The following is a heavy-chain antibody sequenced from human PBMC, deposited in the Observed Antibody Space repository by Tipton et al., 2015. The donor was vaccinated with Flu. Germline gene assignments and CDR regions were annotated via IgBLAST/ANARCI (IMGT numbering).Heavy chain of an antibody. J-gene: IGHJ3*02. D-gene: IGHD4-17*01. CDR2: VSRTGST. V-gene: IGHV4-38-2*01. CDR3: ARGDYGDYDHEADGFDI. Sequence: TLSLTCAVSGDSISSDFYWAWIRQFPGKGLEWIGTVSRTGSTIYNPSLKSRVTISIDTSKNQFSLNMRSVTAADTAMYYCARGDYGDYDHEADGFDIWGQGTLVTVSA. CDR1: GDSISSDFY.